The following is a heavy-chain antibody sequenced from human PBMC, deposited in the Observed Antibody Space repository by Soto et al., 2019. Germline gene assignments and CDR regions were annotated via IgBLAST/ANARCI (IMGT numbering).Heavy chain of an antibody. CDR3: ARDVPTAGEYCSGVSCYSDATNWFDP. J-gene: IGHJ5*02. CDR2: IYYNGST. Sequence: QVQLQESGPGLVKPSETLSLTCTVSGGSVSSSDYYWSWIRQPPGKGLEWLGYIYYNGSTNYNPSLKSRVTISADTSKNQFSLKLISVTAADTAVYYCARDVPTAGEYCSGVSCYSDATNWFDPWGQGTLVTVSS. CDR1: GGSVSSSDYY. D-gene: IGHD2-15*01. V-gene: IGHV4-61*08.